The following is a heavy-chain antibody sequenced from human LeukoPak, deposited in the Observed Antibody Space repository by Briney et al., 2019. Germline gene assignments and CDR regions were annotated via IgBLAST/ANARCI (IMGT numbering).Heavy chain of an antibody. Sequence: PSETLSLTCAVYGGSFSGYYWSWIRRPPGKGLEWIGEINHSGSTNYNPSLKSRVTISVDTSKNQFSLKLSSVTAADTAVYYCARGRYGDYVDFDYWGQGTLVTVSS. CDR2: INHSGST. J-gene: IGHJ4*02. CDR1: GGSFSGYY. D-gene: IGHD4-17*01. CDR3: ARGRYGDYVDFDY. V-gene: IGHV4-34*01.